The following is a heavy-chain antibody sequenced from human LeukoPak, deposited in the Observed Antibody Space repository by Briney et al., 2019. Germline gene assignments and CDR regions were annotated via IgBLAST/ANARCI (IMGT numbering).Heavy chain of an antibody. J-gene: IGHJ5*02. CDR1: GFIFSNFA. CDR2: IRGGGANP. V-gene: IGHV3-23*01. Sequence: GGSLRLSCAASGFIFSNFAMSWVRQAPGKGLEWVSSIRGGGANPHYADSVRGRFTISRDNAKNSLYLQMNSLRAEDTAVYYCARAGPWFDPWGQGTLVTVSS. CDR3: ARAGPWFDP. D-gene: IGHD6-19*01.